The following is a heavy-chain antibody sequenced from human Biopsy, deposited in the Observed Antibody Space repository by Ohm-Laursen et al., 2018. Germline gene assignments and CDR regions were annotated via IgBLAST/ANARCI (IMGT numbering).Heavy chain of an antibody. CDR3: ARGSSYGYDFDY. J-gene: IGHJ4*02. V-gene: IGHV4-59*02. CDR2: IYYSGST. Sequence: SETLSLTCTVSGGSVNSYSWSWIRQSPGKRLEWIGNIYYSGSTNFNPSLKSRVAISVDTSKNQFSLKLSSVTAADTAVYFCARGSSYGYDFDYWGQGTLVAVSS. D-gene: IGHD5-18*01. CDR1: GGSVNSYS.